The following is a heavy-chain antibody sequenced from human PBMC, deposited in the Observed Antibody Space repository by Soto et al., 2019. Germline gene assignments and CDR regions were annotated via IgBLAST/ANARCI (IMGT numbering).Heavy chain of an antibody. CDR3: ARLPKHDYGDYYFDY. CDR1: GYSFTTYL. V-gene: IGHV5-10-1*01. J-gene: IGHJ4*02. Sequence: PGESLKISGKGSGYSFTTYLISWVRQMPGKGLEWMGRIDPSDSYTNYSPSFQGHVTISADKSISTAYLQWSSLKASDTAMYYCARLPKHDYGDYYFDYWGQGTLVTVSS. CDR2: IDPSDSYT. D-gene: IGHD4-17*01.